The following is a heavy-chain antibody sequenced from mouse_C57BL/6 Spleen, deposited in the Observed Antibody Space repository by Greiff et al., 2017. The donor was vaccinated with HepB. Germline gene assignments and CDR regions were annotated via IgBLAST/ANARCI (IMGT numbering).Heavy chain of an antibody. CDR3: ARCGSGYYYAMDY. J-gene: IGHJ4*01. CDR2: IYPGDGDT. Sequence: QVQLQQSGPELVKPGASVKISCKASGYAFSSSWMNWVKQRPGKGLEWIGRIYPGDGDTNYNGKFKGKATLTADKSSSTAYMQLSSLTSEDSAVYFGARCGSGYYYAMDYWGQGTSVTVSS. V-gene: IGHV1-82*01. CDR1: GYAFSSSW. D-gene: IGHD1-1*01.